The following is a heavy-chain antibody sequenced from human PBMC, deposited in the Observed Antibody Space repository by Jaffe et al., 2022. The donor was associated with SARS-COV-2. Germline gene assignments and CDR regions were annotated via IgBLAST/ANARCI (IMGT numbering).Heavy chain of an antibody. V-gene: IGHV3-49*04. CDR1: GFTFGDYA. D-gene: IGHD4-17*01. J-gene: IGHJ3*02. CDR2: IRSKAYGGTT. CDR3: TRDPHDYGDYGPDAFDI. Sequence: EVQLVESGGGLVQPGRSLRLSCTASGFTFGDYAMSWVRQAPGKGLEWVGFIRSKAYGGTTEYAASVKGRFTISRDDSKSIAYLQMNSLKTEDTAVYYCTRDPHDYGDYGPDAFDIWGQGTMVTVSS.